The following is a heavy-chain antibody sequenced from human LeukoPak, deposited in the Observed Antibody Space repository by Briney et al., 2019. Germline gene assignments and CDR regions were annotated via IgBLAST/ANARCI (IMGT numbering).Heavy chain of an antibody. CDR3: ARKGVSDLYYFDS. Sequence: PSETLSLTCTVSGASISSYYWSWIRQPPGKGLEWMGNIYYSGSTNYNSSLKSRVTISVDTSKNQISLKLRSVTAADTAVYYCARKGVSDLYYFDSWGQGTLVTVSS. J-gene: IGHJ4*02. D-gene: IGHD3-16*01. CDR2: IYYSGST. CDR1: GASISSYY. V-gene: IGHV4-59*08.